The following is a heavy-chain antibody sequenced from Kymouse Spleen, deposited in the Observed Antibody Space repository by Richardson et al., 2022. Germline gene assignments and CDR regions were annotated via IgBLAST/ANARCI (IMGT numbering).Heavy chain of an antibody. V-gene: IGHV4-34*01. Sequence: QVQLQQWGAGLLKPSETLSLTCAVYGGSFSGYYWSWIRQPPGKGLEWIGEINHSGSTNYNPSLKSRVTISVDTSKNQFSLKLSSVTAADTAVYYCARGSITGTTGWFDPWGQGTLVTVSS. CDR1: GGSFSGYY. J-gene: IGHJ5*02. D-gene: IGHD1-7*01. CDR3: ARGSITGTTGWFDP. CDR2: INHSGST.